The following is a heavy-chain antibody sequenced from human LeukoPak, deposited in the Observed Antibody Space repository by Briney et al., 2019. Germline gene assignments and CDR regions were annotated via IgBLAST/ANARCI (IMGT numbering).Heavy chain of an antibody. Sequence: GGSLRLSCSVSRCTFISYALHWVSQAQGKGLEYVSAISRNGGSTYYADSVNGRFTISRDNSKNTLYLQMSSRRAEDTAVYYCVGLGKWLVPSDYWGQGTLFTVSS. J-gene: IGHJ4*02. D-gene: IGHD6-19*01. V-gene: IGHV3-64D*06. CDR1: RCTFISYA. CDR3: VGLGKWLVPSDY. CDR2: ISRNGGST.